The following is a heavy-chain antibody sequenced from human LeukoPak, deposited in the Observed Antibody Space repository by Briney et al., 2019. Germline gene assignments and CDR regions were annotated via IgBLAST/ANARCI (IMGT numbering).Heavy chain of an antibody. J-gene: IGHJ4*02. CDR2: ICYTGNT. V-gene: IGHV4-59*08. CDR3: ARHGKTSLSGTGYFDY. Sequence: SGTLSLTCTVSGGSVSGYCWTWLRQPPGKGLEWIGYICYTGNTIYNPSLERRIAISVDTSKNQFSLNLSSVTAADTAVYYCARHGKTSLSGTGYFDYWDQGTLVTVSS. D-gene: IGHD3-10*01. CDR1: GGSVSGYC.